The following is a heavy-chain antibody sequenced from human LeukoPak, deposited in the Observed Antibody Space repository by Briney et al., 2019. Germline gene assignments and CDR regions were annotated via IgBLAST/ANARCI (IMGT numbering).Heavy chain of an antibody. V-gene: IGHV3-30*18. CDR3: VKEQSSGNYRTADF. Sequence: GGSLRLSCAASGFTLSSCGMHWVRQAPGKGLEWVAVITYDGITTYFDDSVKGRFTISRDTSKSMLYLQTSSLRPEDTAVYYCVKEQSSGNYRTADFWGQGTLVTVSP. CDR1: GFTLSSCG. J-gene: IGHJ4*02. D-gene: IGHD3-10*01. CDR2: ITYDGITT.